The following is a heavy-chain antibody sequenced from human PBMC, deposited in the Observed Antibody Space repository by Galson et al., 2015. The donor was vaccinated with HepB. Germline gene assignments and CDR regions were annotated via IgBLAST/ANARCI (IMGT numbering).Heavy chain of an antibody. D-gene: IGHD6-13*01. CDR2: IYPSDSYT. J-gene: IGHJ4*02. CDR1: GYSFTSYW. Sequence: QSGAEVKKPGESLRISCKGSGYSFTSYWISWVCQMPGKGLEWMGRIYPSDSYTNYSPSFQGHVTISADKSFSTAYLQWSSLKASDTAMYCCARGITETHSSSWYYWGQGTLVTVSS. V-gene: IGHV5-10-1*01. CDR3: ARGITETHSSSWYY.